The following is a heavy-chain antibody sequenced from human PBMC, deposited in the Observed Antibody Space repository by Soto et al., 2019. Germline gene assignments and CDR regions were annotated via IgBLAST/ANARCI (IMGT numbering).Heavy chain of an antibody. CDR1: GFTFSSYA. V-gene: IGHV3-23*01. D-gene: IGHD2-15*01. Sequence: GSLRLSCAASGFTFSSYAMSWVRQAPGKGLEWVSAISGSGGSTYYADSVKGRFTISRDNSKNTLYLQMNSLRAEDTAVYYCAKDPGGYCSGGSCYLVDYWGQGTLVTVSS. CDR2: ISGSGGST. CDR3: AKDPGGYCSGGSCYLVDY. J-gene: IGHJ4*02.